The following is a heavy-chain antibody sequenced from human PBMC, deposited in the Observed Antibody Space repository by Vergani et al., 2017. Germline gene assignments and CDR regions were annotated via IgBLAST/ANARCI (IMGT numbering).Heavy chain of an antibody. CDR2: IYHSGRT. Sequence: QVQLQESGPGLVKPSETLSLTCAVSGYSISSGYYWGWIRQPPGKGLEWIGSIYHSGRTYYTPSLKSRVTISVDTSKNQFSLKLSAVTAADTAVYYCARHKINWNAFGYWGQGTLVTVSS. J-gene: IGHJ4*02. CDR3: ARHKINWNAFGY. D-gene: IGHD1-1*01. CDR1: GYSISSGYY. V-gene: IGHV4-38-2*01.